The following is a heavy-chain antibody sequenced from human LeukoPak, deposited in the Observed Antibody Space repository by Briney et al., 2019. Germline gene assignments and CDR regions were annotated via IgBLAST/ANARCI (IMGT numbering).Heavy chain of an antibody. J-gene: IGHJ4*02. CDR1: GFTFSTFW. CDR2: INQDGSEK. V-gene: IGHV3-7*03. Sequence: GGSLRLSCAASGFTFSTFWMSWVRQAPGKGLEWVANINQDGSEKYYVDSVKGRFTVSRDNSKNTLYLQMNSLRAEDTAVYYCAKDPGLPCSSTSCYVGDYWGQGTLVTVSS. D-gene: IGHD2-2*01. CDR3: AKDPGLPCSSTSCYVGDY.